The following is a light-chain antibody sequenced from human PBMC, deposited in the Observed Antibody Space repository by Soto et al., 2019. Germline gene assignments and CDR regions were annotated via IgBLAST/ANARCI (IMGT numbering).Light chain of an antibody. CDR2: EVN. CDR1: SSDVGAYKY. CDR3: SSYAGSNNLYV. J-gene: IGLJ1*01. V-gene: IGLV2-8*01. Sequence: QSALTQPPSASGSPGQSVTISCTGTSSDVGAYKYVSWYQQHPGKAPKLMIYEVNKRPSGVPDRFSGSKSDNTASLTVSGLHAEDEADYYCSSYAGSNNLYVFGTGTKLTVL.